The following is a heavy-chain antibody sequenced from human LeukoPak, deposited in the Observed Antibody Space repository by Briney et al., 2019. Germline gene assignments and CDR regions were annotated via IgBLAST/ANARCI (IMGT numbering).Heavy chain of an antibody. D-gene: IGHD2-21*02. CDR1: GGSISSSYYY. V-gene: IGHV4-39*07. Sequence: PSETLSLTCTVSGGSISSSYYYWGWIRQPPGKGLEWIGSIYSSGSTYYNPSLKSRVTISVDTSKRQFSLELNSVTAADAAVYYCARGTYCGGDCYYFDYWGQGTLVTVSS. CDR2: IYSSGST. CDR3: ARGTYCGGDCYYFDY. J-gene: IGHJ4*02.